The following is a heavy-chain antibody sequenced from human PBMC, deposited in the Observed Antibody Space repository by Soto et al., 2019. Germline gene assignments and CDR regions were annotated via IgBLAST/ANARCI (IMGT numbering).Heavy chain of an antibody. CDR2: ITSGSGGGT. CDR3: GKGTWGAFDI. Sequence: EVQLLESGGGLVQPGGSLRLSCVASGFTFSSNAMSWVRQAPGKGLEWVSHITSGSGGGTYYADSVKGRFTISRENAKNTMYMQMKCLRVEVTAVYYCGKGTWGAFDIWGHGTLVTVSS. CDR1: GFTFSSNA. D-gene: IGHD7-27*01. V-gene: IGHV3-23*01. J-gene: IGHJ3*02.